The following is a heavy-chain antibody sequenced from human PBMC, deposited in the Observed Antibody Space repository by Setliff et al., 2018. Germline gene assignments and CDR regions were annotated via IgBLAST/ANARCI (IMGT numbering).Heavy chain of an antibody. Sequence: SETLSLTCTLSGDSISRSTYYWGWIRQSPGKGLEWIGTVDRSGNTFYNPSLKSRVTISVAASKNQFSLKLTSVSAADTAVYYCARRDSTGYYGYSFDFWGLGTLVTVSS. CDR1: GDSISRSTYY. J-gene: IGHJ4*02. D-gene: IGHD3-22*01. CDR3: ARRDSTGYYGYSFDF. CDR2: VDRSGNT. V-gene: IGHV4-39*01.